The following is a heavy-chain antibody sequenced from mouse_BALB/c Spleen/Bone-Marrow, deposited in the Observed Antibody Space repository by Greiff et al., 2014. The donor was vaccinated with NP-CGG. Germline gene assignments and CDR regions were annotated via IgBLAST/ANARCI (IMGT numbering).Heavy chain of an antibody. CDR1: GYTFTTYY. J-gene: IGHJ2*01. CDR2: INPNNGGT. CDR3: TRGRTWGFDY. V-gene: IGHV1S81*02. Sequence: VQLQQSGAELVKPGTSVKLSCKASGYTFTTYYMYWVKQRPGQGLEWIGEINPNNGGTNFKEKFKSKATLTVDKSSSTAYMQLSSLTSEDSAVYYCTRGRTWGFDYWGQGTTLTVSS. D-gene: IGHD4-1*01.